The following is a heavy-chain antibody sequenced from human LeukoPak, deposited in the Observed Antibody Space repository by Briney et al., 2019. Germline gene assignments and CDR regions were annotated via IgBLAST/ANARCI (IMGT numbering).Heavy chain of an antibody. J-gene: IGHJ4*02. CDR2: ISSSSSTI. CDR3: ARDGAYCGGDCYSPLTPDY. Sequence: GGSLRLSCAASGFTFSSYSMNWVRQAPWKGLEWVSYISSSSSTIYYADSVKGRFTISRDNAKNSLYLQMNSLRAEDTAVYYCARDGAYCGGDCYSPLTPDYWGQGTLVTVSS. D-gene: IGHD2-21*02. CDR1: GFTFSSYS. V-gene: IGHV3-48*04.